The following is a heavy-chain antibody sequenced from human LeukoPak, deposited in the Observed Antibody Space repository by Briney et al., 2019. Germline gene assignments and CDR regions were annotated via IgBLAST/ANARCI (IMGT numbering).Heavy chain of an antibody. V-gene: IGHV4-59*12. J-gene: IGHJ3*02. CDR1: GGSISSYY. CDR3: ARVIRAEENPTFDI. CDR2: ISYSGST. Sequence: KSSETLSLTCTVSGGSISSYYWSWIRQPPGKGLEWIGYISYSGSTTYNPSLKSRVTISVDTSNNQFSLQLSSVTAADTAVFYCARVIRAEENPTFDIWGQGTMVTVST.